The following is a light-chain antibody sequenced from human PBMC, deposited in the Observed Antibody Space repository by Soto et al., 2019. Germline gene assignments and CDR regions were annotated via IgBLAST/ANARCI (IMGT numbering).Light chain of an antibody. V-gene: IGKV1-5*01. CDR3: QQFSSSSRT. CDR2: SAS. Sequence: DIQMTQSPSTLSASVGDRVIITCRASQSITSWLAWYQQKPGKAPKLLIYSASNLDTGVPSRFSGSGSGTDFTLTITSLQADDFATYYCQQFSSSSRTFGQGTKVEMK. CDR1: QSITSW. J-gene: IGKJ1*01.